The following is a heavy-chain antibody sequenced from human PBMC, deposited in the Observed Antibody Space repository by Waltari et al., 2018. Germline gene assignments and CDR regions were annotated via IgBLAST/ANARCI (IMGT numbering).Heavy chain of an antibody. CDR1: VLTFRWYG. CDR3: AGGGYSGSDFPQH. CDR2: LRYDGSNK. D-gene: IGHD5-12*01. J-gene: IGHJ4*02. V-gene: IGHV3-30*02. Sequence: QVQLVESGGGVVQPGGSMRISCAASVLTFRWYGMYWVRQTPGKGREWWAYLRYDGSNKYYKDSVEGRFTISRDNSKNRLYLQMNSLRDEDTAVYYCAGGGYSGSDFPQHWGLGTLVSVSP.